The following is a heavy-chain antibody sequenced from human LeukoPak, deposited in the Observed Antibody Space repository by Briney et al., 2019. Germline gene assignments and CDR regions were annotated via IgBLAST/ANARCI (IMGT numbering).Heavy chain of an antibody. J-gene: IGHJ4*02. V-gene: IGHV2-70*04. D-gene: IGHD4-23*01. Sequence: SGPTLVNPTQTLTLTCTFSGFSLSTSGMRVSWIRQPPGKALEWLARIDWDDDKFYITSLKTRLTISKDTSKNQVVLTMTNMDPMDTATYYCARSYGGSTFDYWGQGTLVTVSS. CDR3: ARSYGGSTFDY. CDR2: IDWDDDK. CDR1: GFSLSTSGMR.